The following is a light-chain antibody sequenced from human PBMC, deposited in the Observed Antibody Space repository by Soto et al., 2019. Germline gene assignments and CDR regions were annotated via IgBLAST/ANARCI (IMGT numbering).Light chain of an antibody. V-gene: IGKV1-5*01. J-gene: IGKJ1*01. CDR1: QSISSW. CDR2: DAS. Sequence: DIQMTQSPSTLSASVGDRVTITCRASQSISSWLAWYQQKPGKAPKLLIYDASSLESGVPSRVSGSGSGTEFTLTISSLQPDDFATYYCQQYNSQRTFGQGTKVEIK. CDR3: QQYNSQRT.